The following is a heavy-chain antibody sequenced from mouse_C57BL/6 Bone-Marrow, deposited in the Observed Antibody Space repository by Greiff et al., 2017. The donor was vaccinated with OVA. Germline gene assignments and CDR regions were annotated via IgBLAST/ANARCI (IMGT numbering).Heavy chain of an antibody. J-gene: IGHJ3*01. Sequence: QVQLQQSGAELVKPGASVKMSCKASGYTFTTYPIEWMKQNHGKSLEWIGNFHPYNDDTKYNEKFKGKATLTVAKSSSTVYLELSRLTSDDSAVYYGARRGEYDGDWFAFWGQGTLVTVSA. CDR1: GYTFTTYP. CDR3: ARRGEYDGDWFAF. D-gene: IGHD2-14*01. CDR2: FHPYNDDT. V-gene: IGHV1-47*01.